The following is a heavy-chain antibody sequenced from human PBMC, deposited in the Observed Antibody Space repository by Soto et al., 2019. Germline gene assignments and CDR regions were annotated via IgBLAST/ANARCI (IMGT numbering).Heavy chain of an antibody. CDR2: IFHDGNT. CDR3: ARHEGWTGPDQ. D-gene: IGHD2-8*02. Sequence: SETLSLTCAVSGASIGSGGWWSWVRQPPGKGLEWIAEIFHDGNTNHSPSLKSRVTISVDKSQNQFSLNVYSVTAADTAVYYCARHEGWTGPDQWGQGTLVTVSS. CDR1: GASIGSGGW. V-gene: IGHV4-4*02. J-gene: IGHJ5*02.